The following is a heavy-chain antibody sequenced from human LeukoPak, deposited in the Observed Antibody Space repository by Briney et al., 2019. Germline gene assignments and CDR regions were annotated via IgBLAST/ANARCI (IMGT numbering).Heavy chain of an antibody. V-gene: IGHV1-8*01. CDR3: ARAATTDADWFDP. J-gene: IGHJ5*02. Sequence: ASVKVSCKASGYTFTSYDINWVRQATGQGLEWMGWMNPNSGNTGYAQKFQGRVTMTRNTSISTAYMELSSLRSDDTAVYYCARAATTDADWFDPWGQGTLVTVSS. CDR1: GYTFTSYD. CDR2: MNPNSGNT. D-gene: IGHD4-11*01.